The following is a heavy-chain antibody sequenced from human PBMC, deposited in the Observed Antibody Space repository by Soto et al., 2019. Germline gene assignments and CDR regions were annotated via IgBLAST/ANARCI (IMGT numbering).Heavy chain of an antibody. CDR3: ARLRSQIVAY. Sequence: SETLSLTCTVSGGSISSSSYYWGWIRQPPGKGLEWIGSIYYSGSTYYNPSLKSRVTISVDTSKNQFSLKLSSVTAADTAVYYCARLRSQIVAYWGQGTLVTVSS. CDR1: GGSISSSSYY. J-gene: IGHJ4*02. V-gene: IGHV4-39*01. CDR2: IYYSGST.